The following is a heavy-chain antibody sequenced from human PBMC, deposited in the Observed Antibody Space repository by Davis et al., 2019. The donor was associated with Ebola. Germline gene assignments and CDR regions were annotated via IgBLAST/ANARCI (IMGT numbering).Heavy chain of an antibody. V-gene: IGHV3-53*04. CDR2: IYSGGST. D-gene: IGHD3-22*01. J-gene: IGHJ4*02. CDR3: ARVADSSGYYSTHVGTPFDY. CDR1: GFTVSSNY. Sequence: GGSLRLSCAASGFTVSSNYMSWVRQAPGKGLEWVSVIYSGGSTYYADSVKGRFTISRHNSKNTLYLQMNSLRAEDTAVYYCARVADSSGYYSTHVGTPFDYWGQGTLVTVSS.